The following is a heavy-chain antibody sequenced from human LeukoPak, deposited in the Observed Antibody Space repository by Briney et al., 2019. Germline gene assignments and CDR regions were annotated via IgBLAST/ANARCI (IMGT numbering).Heavy chain of an antibody. CDR3: ATMQDF. CDR2: ISHDGSNK. V-gene: IGHV3-30*04. J-gene: IGHJ4*02. CDR1: GFTFRNYA. Sequence: GGSLRLSCAASGFTFRNYAMHWVRQAPGKGLEWVAVISHDGSNKYYGDSVKGRFTISRDNSKNTLFLQLNSLRSDDTAVYYCATMQDFWGQGTLVTVPS.